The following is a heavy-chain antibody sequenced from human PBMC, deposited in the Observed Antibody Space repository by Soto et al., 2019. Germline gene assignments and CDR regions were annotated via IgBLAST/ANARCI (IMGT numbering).Heavy chain of an antibody. V-gene: IGHV4-31*03. J-gene: IGHJ4*02. Sequence: QVQLQESGPGLVKPSQTLSLTCTVSGGSISSAAYYWSWIRQHPGKGLEGIGYISHSGSTYYTPSLKSRVIISADTSKNHFSLNLTSVTAADTAVYYCAREYTYGSNFFDCWGQGALVTVSS. CDR1: GGSISSAAYY. D-gene: IGHD5-18*01. CDR2: ISHSGST. CDR3: AREYTYGSNFFDC.